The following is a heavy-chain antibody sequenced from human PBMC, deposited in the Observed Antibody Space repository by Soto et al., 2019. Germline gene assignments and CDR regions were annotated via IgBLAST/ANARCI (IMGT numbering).Heavy chain of an antibody. Sequence: GGSLRLSCAASGFTFSSYAMSWVRQAPGKGLEWVSAISGSGGSTYYADSVKGRFTISRDNSKNTLYLQMNSLRAEDTAVYYCANLLTLAVAGTAGYFQHWGQGTLVTVSS. J-gene: IGHJ1*01. D-gene: IGHD6-19*01. CDR3: ANLLTLAVAGTAGYFQH. CDR2: ISGSGGST. CDR1: GFTFSSYA. V-gene: IGHV3-23*01.